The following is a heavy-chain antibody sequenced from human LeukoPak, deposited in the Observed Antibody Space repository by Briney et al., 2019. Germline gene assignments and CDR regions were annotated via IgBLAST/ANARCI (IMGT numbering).Heavy chain of an antibody. CDR2: ISGSGGST. D-gene: IGHD2-15*01. Sequence: GGSLRLSCAASGFTFISYGMSWVRQAPGKGLEWVSAISGSGGSTYYADSLRGRFTISRDTFKNTLFLQMHSLRAEDTAVYYCAKQANPRRDMFASDWDDPFDIWGQGTTVTVSS. CDR1: GFTFISYG. J-gene: IGHJ3*02. V-gene: IGHV3-23*01. CDR3: AKQANPRRDMFASDWDDPFDI.